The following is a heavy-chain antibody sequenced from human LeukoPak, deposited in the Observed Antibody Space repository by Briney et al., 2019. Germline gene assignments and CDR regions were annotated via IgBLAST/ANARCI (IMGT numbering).Heavy chain of an antibody. CDR1: EFSFSKYA. D-gene: IGHD2-2*01. Sequence: GGSLRLSCAASEFSFSKYAVSWVRQAPGKGLEWVSGISGGGGTTYYADSVKGRFTISRDNSKNTLYLQMNSLRAEDTAVYYCAKTRGYCSSTSCYYLDYWGQGTLVTVSS. J-gene: IGHJ4*02. CDR2: ISGGGGTT. V-gene: IGHV3-23*01. CDR3: AKTRGYCSSTSCYYLDY.